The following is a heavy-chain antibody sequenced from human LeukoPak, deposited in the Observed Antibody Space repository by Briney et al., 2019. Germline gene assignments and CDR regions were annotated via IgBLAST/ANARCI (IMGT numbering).Heavy chain of an antibody. D-gene: IGHD3-22*01. CDR2: IYTSGST. V-gene: IGHV4-61*02. Sequence: TLSLTCTVSGGSISSGSYYWSWIRQPARKGLEWIGRIYTSGSTNYNPSLKSRVTISVDTSKNQFSLKLSSVTAADTAVYYCARDRGYYDSSYAFDIWGQGTMVTVSS. CDR1: GGSISSGSYY. CDR3: ARDRGYYDSSYAFDI. J-gene: IGHJ3*02.